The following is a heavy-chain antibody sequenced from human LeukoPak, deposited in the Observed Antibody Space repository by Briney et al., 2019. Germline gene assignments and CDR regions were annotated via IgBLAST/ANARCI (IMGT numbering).Heavy chain of an antibody. D-gene: IGHD1-26*01. CDR2: ISGSGGST. Sequence: GGSLRLSCAASGFTFSSYAMSWVRQAPGKGLEWVSAISGSGGSTYYADSVKGRFTISRDNSKNPLYLQMNSLRAEDTAVYYCAKGFRGATGVIDYWGQGTLVTVSS. CDR1: GFTFSSYA. CDR3: AKGFRGATGVIDY. V-gene: IGHV3-23*01. J-gene: IGHJ4*02.